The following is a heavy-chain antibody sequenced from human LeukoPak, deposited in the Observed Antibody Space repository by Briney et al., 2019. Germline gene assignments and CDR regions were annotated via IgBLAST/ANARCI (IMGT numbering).Heavy chain of an antibody. CDR2: LFYSGST. Sequence: SETLSLTCTVSGGSISSTSFYWGWIRQPPGKGLEWIGSLFYSGSTYYNPSLESRLTISVDTSKNQFSLKLTSVTAADTAVYYCARTSAYCGADCYSTFDYWGQGTLVTVSS. V-gene: IGHV4-39*01. D-gene: IGHD2-21*02. CDR1: GGSISSTSFY. J-gene: IGHJ4*02. CDR3: ARTSAYCGADCYSTFDY.